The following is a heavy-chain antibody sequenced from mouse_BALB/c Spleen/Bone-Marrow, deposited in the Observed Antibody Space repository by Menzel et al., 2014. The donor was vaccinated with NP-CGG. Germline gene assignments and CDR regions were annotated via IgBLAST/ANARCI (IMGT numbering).Heavy chain of an antibody. V-gene: IGHV6-6*02. D-gene: IGHD1-3*01. CDR2: IRLKSNNYAT. Sequence: LVESGGGLVQPGGSMKLSCVASGFTFSNYWMNWVRQSPEKGLEWVAEIRLKSNNYATHYAESVKGRFTISRDDSKSSVYLQMNNLRAEDTGIYYCTRSGAFAYWGQGTLVTVSA. CDR1: GFTFSNYW. CDR3: TRSGAFAY. J-gene: IGHJ3*01.